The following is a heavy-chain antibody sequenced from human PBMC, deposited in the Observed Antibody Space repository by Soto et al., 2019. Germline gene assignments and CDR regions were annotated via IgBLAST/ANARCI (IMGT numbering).Heavy chain of an antibody. CDR2: VWYDGSSK. Sequence: PGGSLRLSCEASGFTFSNFGMNWVRQAPGKGLEWVARVWYDGSSKYYVDSVKGRFTISRDNAKNSLYLQMNSLRAEDTAVYYCARDLHSSSWLYYYYGMDVWGQGTTVTVSS. CDR1: GFTFSNFG. J-gene: IGHJ6*02. V-gene: IGHV3-33*01. D-gene: IGHD6-13*01. CDR3: ARDLHSSSWLYYYYGMDV.